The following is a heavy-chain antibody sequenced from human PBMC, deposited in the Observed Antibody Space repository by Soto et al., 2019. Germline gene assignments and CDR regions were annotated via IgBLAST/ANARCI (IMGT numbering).Heavy chain of an antibody. Sequence: QVQLVQPGAEVQKPGASVKVSCKASGYTFTSYGISWVRQTPGQVLDRMGWVRAYNGNTNYAQKVQGRVAMTTDTSTSTAYMELRSLRSDHTAVYYCARGGAMVRGGIRSWFEPWGQGTLVSVSS. V-gene: IGHV1-18*04. D-gene: IGHD3-10*01. J-gene: IGHJ5*02. CDR2: VRAYNGNT. CDR1: GYTFTSYG. CDR3: ARGGAMVRGGIRSWFEP.